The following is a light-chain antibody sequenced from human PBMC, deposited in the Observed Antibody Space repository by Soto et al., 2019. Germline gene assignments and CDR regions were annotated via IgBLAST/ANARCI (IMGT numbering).Light chain of an antibody. Sequence: QSVLTQPRSVSGSPGQSVTISCTGTSSDVGGYNYVSWYQQHPGKAPKLMIYDVSKRPSGVPDRFSGSKSGNTASLTISGVQAEDEADYYCCSYAGSYTFPYVFGTGTKVTVL. CDR1: SSDVGGYNY. CDR3: CSYAGSYTFPYV. CDR2: DVS. J-gene: IGLJ1*01. V-gene: IGLV2-11*01.